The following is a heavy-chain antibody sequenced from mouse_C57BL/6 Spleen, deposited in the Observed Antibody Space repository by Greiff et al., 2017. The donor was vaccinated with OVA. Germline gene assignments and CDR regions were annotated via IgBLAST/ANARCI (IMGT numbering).Heavy chain of an antibody. CDR3: ARSYYSNYVAIDY. D-gene: IGHD2-5*01. CDR2: INPGSGGT. CDR1: GYAFTNYL. J-gene: IGHJ4*01. Sequence: VQRVESGAELVRPGTSVKVSCKASGYAFTNYLIEWVKQRPGQGLEWIGVINPGSGGTNYNEKFKGKATLTADKSSSTAYMQLSILTAEDSAVYFCARSYYSNYVAIDYWGQGTSVTVSS. V-gene: IGHV1-54*01.